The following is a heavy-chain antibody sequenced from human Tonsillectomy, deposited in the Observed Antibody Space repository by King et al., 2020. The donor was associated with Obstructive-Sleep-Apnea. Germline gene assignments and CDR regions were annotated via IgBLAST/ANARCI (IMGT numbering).Heavy chain of an antibody. V-gene: IGHV4-31*03. CDR3: ARGAMTLGAFDI. Sequence: VQLQESGPGLVKPSQTLSLTCTVSCGSISSVGYYWSWIRQHPGKGLEGIGYIYYSGSTYYNPSLKSRVTISVDTSKNQFSLKLSSVTAADTAVYFCARGAMTLGAFDIWGQGTMVTVSS. CDR2: IYYSGST. CDR1: CGSISSVGYY. J-gene: IGHJ3*02. D-gene: IGHD2-2*01.